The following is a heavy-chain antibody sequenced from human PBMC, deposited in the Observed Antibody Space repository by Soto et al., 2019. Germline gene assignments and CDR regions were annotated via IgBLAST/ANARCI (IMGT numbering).Heavy chain of an antibody. CDR1: GSNFCAYW. J-gene: IGHJ4*02. CDR3: ARGGIIGTTPDY. D-gene: IGHD1-7*01. V-gene: IGHV5-51*01. Sequence: PGESLNISFPGSGSNFCAYWIRWVRQMPVKGLEWMGIIFPGDSDTIYRTSFQGQVTISVDRSINTAYLQWSSLKASETAMYFCARGGIIGTTPDYWGQGTQVTVSS. CDR2: IFPGDSDT.